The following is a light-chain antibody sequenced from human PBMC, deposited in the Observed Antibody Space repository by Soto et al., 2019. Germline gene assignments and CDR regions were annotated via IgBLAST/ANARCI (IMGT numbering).Light chain of an antibody. V-gene: IGKV3-11*01. J-gene: IGKJ4*01. CDR3: QQRSNWPPA. CDR1: QSVSSD. CDR2: DAS. Sequence: EIVLTQSPATLSLSPGERATLSCRASQSVSSDLAWYQQKPGQAPRILIYDASNRATGIPARFSGSGSGTDFTLTISSLEPEGFAVYYCQQRSNWPPAFGGGTKVEIK.